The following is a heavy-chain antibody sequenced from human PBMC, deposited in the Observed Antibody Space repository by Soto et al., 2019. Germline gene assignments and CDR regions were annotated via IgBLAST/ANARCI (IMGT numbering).Heavy chain of an antibody. CDR1: GFTFSSYA. CDR2: ISGSGGST. D-gene: IGHD3-10*01. CDR3: AKDGPLYYYYGSGSYPQYYYYMEV. J-gene: IGHJ6*03. V-gene: IGHV3-23*01. Sequence: PGGSLRLSCAASGFTFSSYAMSWVRQAPGKGLEWVSAISGSGGSTYYADSVKGRITISRDNSKSTLYLQMNSVRAEDTAVYYCAKDGPLYYYYGSGSYPQYYYYMEVWGKGTTVTVSS.